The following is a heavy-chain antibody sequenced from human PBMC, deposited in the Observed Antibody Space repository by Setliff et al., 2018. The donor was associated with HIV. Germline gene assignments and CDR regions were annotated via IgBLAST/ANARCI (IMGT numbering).Heavy chain of an antibody. CDR3: ARGEKRFLEWLPLDYYYYYYMDV. CDR1: GYTLTNYD. CDR2: MNPSGATA. V-gene: IGHV1-69*13. D-gene: IGHD3-3*01. Sequence: SVKVSCKASGYTLTNYDINWVRQATGQGLEWMGWMNPSGATANCAQKFQGRVTITADESTSTAYMELSSLRSEDTAVYYCARGEKRFLEWLPLDYYYYYYMDVWGKGITVTVSS. J-gene: IGHJ6*03.